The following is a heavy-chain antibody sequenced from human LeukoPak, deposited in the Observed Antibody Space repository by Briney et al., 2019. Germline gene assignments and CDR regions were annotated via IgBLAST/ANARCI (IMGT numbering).Heavy chain of an antibody. CDR2: ISAYNGNT. CDR1: GYTFTSYG. Sequence: ASVKVSCKASGYTFTSYGISWVRQAPGQGLEWMGWISAYNGNTNYAQKLQGRVTMTTDTSTSTVYMELSSLRSEDTAVYYCARVSAGWELEYYFDYWGQGTLVTVSS. J-gene: IGHJ4*02. V-gene: IGHV1-18*01. D-gene: IGHD1-26*01. CDR3: ARVSAGWELEYYFDY.